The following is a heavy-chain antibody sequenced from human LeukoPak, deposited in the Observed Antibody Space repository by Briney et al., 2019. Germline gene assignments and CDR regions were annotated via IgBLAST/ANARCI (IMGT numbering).Heavy chain of an antibody. V-gene: IGHV3-53*01. CDR2: IYKDGTT. CDR1: GFTVSNNY. Sequence: GGSLRLSCGVSGFTVSNNYMTWVRQAPGKGLEWVSVIYKDGTTYYADFVKGRFTISRDNSKNTVYLQMDSLRDEDTAVYYCTRDWGLKGYSLTWGQGTLVTVSS. CDR3: TRDWGLKGYSLT. D-gene: IGHD2-15*01. J-gene: IGHJ5*02.